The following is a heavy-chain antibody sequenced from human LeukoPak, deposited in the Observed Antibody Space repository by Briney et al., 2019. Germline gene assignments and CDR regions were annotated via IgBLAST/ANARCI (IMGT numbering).Heavy chain of an antibody. Sequence: GSLRLSCAASGFPFSNYWMHWIRQVPEKGMLWVSRINSDGTTRNYSDSVKGRFTISRDNGKNTLYLQMNSLRAEDTAVYYCVSDSEGRSGGDSWGQGSLVTVSS. CDR3: VSDSEGRSGGDS. D-gene: IGHD1-26*01. J-gene: IGHJ4*02. CDR2: INSDGTTR. CDR1: GFPFSNYW. V-gene: IGHV3-74*01.